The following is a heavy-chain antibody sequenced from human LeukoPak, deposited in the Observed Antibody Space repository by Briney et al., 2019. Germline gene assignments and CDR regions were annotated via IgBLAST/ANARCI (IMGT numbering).Heavy chain of an antibody. Sequence: PSETLSLTCTVSGGSISSSSYYWGWIRQPPGKGLEWIGSIYYSGSTYYNPSLKSRVTISVDTSKNQFSRKLSSVTAADTAVYYCARRTVVIGRDDYWGQGTLVTVSS. CDR3: ARRTVVIGRDDY. CDR2: IYYSGST. CDR1: GGSISSSSYY. V-gene: IGHV4-39*01. D-gene: IGHD4-23*01. J-gene: IGHJ4*02.